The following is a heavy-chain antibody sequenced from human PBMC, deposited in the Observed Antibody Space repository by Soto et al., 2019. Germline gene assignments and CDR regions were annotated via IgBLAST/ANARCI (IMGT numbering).Heavy chain of an antibody. D-gene: IGHD2-15*01. CDR1: GGSISSSSYY. CDR3: ARPHGYCSGGSCYANWYFDL. Sequence: QLQLQESGPGLVKPSETLSLTCTVSGGSISSSSYYWGWIRQPPWKGLEWIGSIYYSGSTYYNPSLKSRVTVSVDTSKSQFSLKLSCVTAADTAVYYCARPHGYCSGGSCYANWYFDLWGRGGLVTVSS. V-gene: IGHV4-39*01. CDR2: IYYSGST. J-gene: IGHJ2*01.